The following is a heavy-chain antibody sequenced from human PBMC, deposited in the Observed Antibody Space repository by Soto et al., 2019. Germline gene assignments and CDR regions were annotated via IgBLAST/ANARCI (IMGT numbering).Heavy chain of an antibody. D-gene: IGHD1-26*01. Sequence: SETLSLTCTVSGVSVSRDYQWIWIRQPPGKGLEWIGHISYSGSPYYHPSLRSRLSISVDASKNQFSLKVKSVTAADTAVYYCARAWDFWGQGTLVTVSS. V-gene: IGHV4-30-4*01. CDR2: ISYSGSP. CDR1: GVSVSRDYQ. J-gene: IGHJ1*01. CDR3: ARAWDF.